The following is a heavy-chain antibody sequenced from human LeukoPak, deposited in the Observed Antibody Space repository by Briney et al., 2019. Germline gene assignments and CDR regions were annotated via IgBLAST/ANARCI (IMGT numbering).Heavy chain of an antibody. V-gene: IGHV4-39*07. CDR3: ARERCSSTSCYSRYYYYMDV. J-gene: IGHJ6*03. D-gene: IGHD2-2*01. CDR1: GGSISSSSYY. Sequence: SETLSLTCTVSGGSISSSSYYWGWIRQPPGKGLEWIGSIYYSGSTYYNPSLKSRVTISVDTSKNQFSLKLSSVTAADTAVYYCARERCSSTSCYSRYYYYMDVWGKGTTVTVSS. CDR2: IYYSGST.